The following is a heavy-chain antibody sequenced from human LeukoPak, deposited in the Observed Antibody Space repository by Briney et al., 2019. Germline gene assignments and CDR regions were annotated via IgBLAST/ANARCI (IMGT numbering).Heavy chain of an antibody. CDR1: GYTFTSYY. CDR2: INHSGGST. Sequence: ASVKVSCKASGYTFTSYYMHWVRQAPGQGLEWMGIINHSGGSTSYAQKFQGRVTMTRDTSTSTVYMELSSLRSEDTAVYYCATTGVVMSGFAEGSFDYWGQGTLVTVSS. J-gene: IGHJ4*02. V-gene: IGHV1-46*03. CDR3: ATTGVVMSGFAEGSFDY. D-gene: IGHD5-12*01.